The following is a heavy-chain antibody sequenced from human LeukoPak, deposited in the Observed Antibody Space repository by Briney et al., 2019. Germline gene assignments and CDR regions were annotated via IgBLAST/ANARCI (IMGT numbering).Heavy chain of an antibody. CDR3: ARGRYLEWLLYQGPLYYYYYYMDV. V-gene: IGHV4-61*02. D-gene: IGHD3-3*01. Sequence: SETLSLTCTVSGGSISSGSYYWSWIRQPAGKGLEWIGRIYTSGSTNYNPSLKSRVTISVDTSKNQFSLKLSSVTAADTAVYYCARGRYLEWLLYQGPLYYYYYYMDVWGKGTTVTVSS. CDR2: IYTSGST. J-gene: IGHJ6*03. CDR1: GGSISSGSYY.